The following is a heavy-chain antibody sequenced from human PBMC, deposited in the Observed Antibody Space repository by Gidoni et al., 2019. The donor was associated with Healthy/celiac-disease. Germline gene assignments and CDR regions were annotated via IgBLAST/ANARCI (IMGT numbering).Heavy chain of an antibody. CDR3: ARAGRGMGLLYPLTY. V-gene: IGHV3-30-3*01. J-gene: IGHJ4*02. CDR2: ISYDGSNK. Sequence: QVQLVASGGGVVQPGRSLRLSCAASGFTFSSYAMHWVRQAPGKGLEWVAVISYDGSNKYYADSVKGRFTISRDNSKNTLYLQMNSLRAEDTAVYYCARAGRGMGLLYPLTYWGQGTLVTVSS. D-gene: IGHD3-3*01. CDR1: GFTFSSYA.